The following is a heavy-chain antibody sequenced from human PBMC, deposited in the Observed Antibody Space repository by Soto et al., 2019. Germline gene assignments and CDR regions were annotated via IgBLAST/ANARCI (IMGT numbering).Heavy chain of an antibody. Sequence: EVQLLQSGGGLVQPGGSLRLSCAASGFTFSSYSIYWVRQAPGKGLEWVSGISGSGSGTYYADSVKGRFTISRDNSKNVLYLLIGSVRAEDTAVYYCARGRSGYYDTFDYWGQGTLVTVSS. CDR2: ISGSGSGT. CDR3: ARGRSGYYDTFDY. V-gene: IGHV3-23*01. J-gene: IGHJ4*02. CDR1: GFTFSSYS. D-gene: IGHD3-22*01.